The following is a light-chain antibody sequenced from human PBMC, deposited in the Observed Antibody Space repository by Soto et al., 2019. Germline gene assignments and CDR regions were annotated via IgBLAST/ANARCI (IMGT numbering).Light chain of an antibody. CDR3: SSYTFSNTWV. Sequence: QSVLTQPASVSESLGQSITISCSGTSSDIGGHNFVSCYQQLPGKTPKVLIYGVSNRPSGISNRFSGSKSGNTASLTISGLQAEDEADYYCSSYTFSNTWVFGGGTKLTVL. V-gene: IGLV2-14*01. CDR2: GVS. CDR1: SSDIGGHNF. J-gene: IGLJ3*02.